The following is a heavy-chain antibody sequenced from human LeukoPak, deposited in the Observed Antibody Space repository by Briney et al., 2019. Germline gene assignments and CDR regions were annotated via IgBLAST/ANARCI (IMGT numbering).Heavy chain of an antibody. V-gene: IGHV4-34*01. D-gene: IGHD4-17*01. J-gene: IGHJ4*02. CDR1: GGSFSGYY. Sequence: SETLSLTGAVYGGSFSGYYWSWIRQPPGKGLEWIGEINHSGSTNYNPSLKSRVTISVDTSKNQFSLKLSSVTAADTAVYYCARGWTTWHPFDYWGQGTLVTVSS. CDR3: ARGWTTWHPFDY. CDR2: INHSGST.